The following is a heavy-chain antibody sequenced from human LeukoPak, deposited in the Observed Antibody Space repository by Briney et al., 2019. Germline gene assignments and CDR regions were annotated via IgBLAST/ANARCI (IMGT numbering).Heavy chain of an antibody. Sequence: PGGSLRLSCAASGFTFSSYRMNWVRQAPGEGLEWVSSISSSGIYIYYVDSVKGRFTISRDNAKNSLYLQMSSLRAEDTAVYYCARDGTAAGLYFDLWGQGTLVTVSS. J-gene: IGHJ4*01. D-gene: IGHD6-13*01. CDR1: GFTFSSYR. CDR3: ARDGTAAGLYFDL. CDR2: ISSSGIYI. V-gene: IGHV3-21*01.